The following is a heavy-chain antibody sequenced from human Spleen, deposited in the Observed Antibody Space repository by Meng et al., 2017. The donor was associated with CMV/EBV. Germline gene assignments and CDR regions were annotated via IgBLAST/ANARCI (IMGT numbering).Heavy chain of an antibody. CDR2: IYYSGST. V-gene: IGHV4-39*07. CDR3: ARILIVVVPAAANGMDV. D-gene: IGHD2-2*01. CDR1: GGSISSSSYY. Sequence: SQTLSLTCTVSGGSISSSSYYWGWIRQPPGKGLEWIGSIYYSGSTYYNPSLKSRVTISVDTSKNQFSLKLSSVTAADTAVYYCARILIVVVPAAANGMDVWGQGTTVTVSS. J-gene: IGHJ6*02.